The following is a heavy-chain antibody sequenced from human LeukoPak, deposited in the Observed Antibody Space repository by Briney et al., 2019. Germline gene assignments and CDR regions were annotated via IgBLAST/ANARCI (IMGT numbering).Heavy chain of an antibody. V-gene: IGHV3-48*02. CDR1: GFTFSDYS. CDR2: ISSSGTPI. CDR3: ARNSSSWQY. Sequence: GGSLRLSCAASGFTFSDYSMNWVRQAPGKGLEWVSYISSSGTPIYYADSVKGRFTISRDNAKNSLYLQMNSLRDEDTAVYYCARNSSSWQYWGQGTLVTVSS. J-gene: IGHJ4*02. D-gene: IGHD6-13*01.